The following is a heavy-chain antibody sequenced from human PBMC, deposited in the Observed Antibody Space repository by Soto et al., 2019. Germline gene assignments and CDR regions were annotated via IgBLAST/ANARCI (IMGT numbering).Heavy chain of an antibody. J-gene: IGHJ5*02. Sequence: GASVKVSCKASGYTFTGYAMHWVRQAPGQRLEWMGWINAGNGNTKYSQKFQGRVTITRDTSASTAYMELSSLRSEDTAVYYCARGVGSGSYYNQYNWFDPWGQGTLVTVSS. CDR2: INAGNGNT. CDR3: ARGVGSGSYYNQYNWFDP. V-gene: IGHV1-3*01. D-gene: IGHD3-10*01. CDR1: GYTFTGYA.